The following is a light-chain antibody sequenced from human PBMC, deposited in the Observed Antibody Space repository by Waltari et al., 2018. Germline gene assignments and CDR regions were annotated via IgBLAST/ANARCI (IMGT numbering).Light chain of an antibody. CDR1: SIGSKS. V-gene: IGLV3-21*02. CDR3: QVWDSSSDHVV. J-gene: IGLJ2*01. CDR2: DNA. Sequence: SYVLTQPPSVSVAPGPTAMISCGGDSIGSKSVHCYQQQPGQAPVLGVYDNADRPSGIPRRIYGSNSGTTATLTISGAEAGDEADYYCQVWDSSSDHVVFGGGTKLTVL.